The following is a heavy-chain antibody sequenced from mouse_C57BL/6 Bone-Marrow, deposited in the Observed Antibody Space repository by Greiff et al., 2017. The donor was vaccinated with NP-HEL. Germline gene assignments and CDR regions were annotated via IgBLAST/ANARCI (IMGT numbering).Heavy chain of an antibody. Sequence: EVQLQESGPGLAKPSQTLSLTCSVTGYSITSDYWNWIRKFPGNKLEYMGYISYSGSTYYNPSLKSRISITRDTAKNQYYLQLNSGTTEDTATYFCARGYGSSHWYVDVWGTGTTVTVSS. CDR1: GYSITSDY. D-gene: IGHD1-1*01. J-gene: IGHJ1*03. CDR3: ARGYGSSHWYVDV. CDR2: ISYSGST. V-gene: IGHV3-8*01.